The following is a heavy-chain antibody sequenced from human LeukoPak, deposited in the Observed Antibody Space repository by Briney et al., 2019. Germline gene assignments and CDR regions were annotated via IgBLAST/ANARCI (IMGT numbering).Heavy chain of an antibody. J-gene: IGHJ4*02. Sequence: PGGSLRLSCAASGFTFRNYSMNWVRQAPGKGLEWVSSISSSSTYIYYADSVKGRFTISRDNAKNSLYLQMNSLRAEDTAVYYCARELPITIWGPDGVSGYWGQGTLVTVSS. D-gene: IGHD3-3*01. CDR3: ARELPITIWGPDGVSGY. V-gene: IGHV3-21*01. CDR1: GFTFRNYS. CDR2: ISSSSTYI.